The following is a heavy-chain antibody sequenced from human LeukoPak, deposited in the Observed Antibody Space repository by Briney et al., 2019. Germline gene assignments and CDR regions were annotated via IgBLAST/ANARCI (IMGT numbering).Heavy chain of an antibody. CDR3: ASGSGWTFEY. CDR2: IKEDGSEK. V-gene: IGHV3-7*01. J-gene: IGHJ4*02. D-gene: IGHD6-19*01. Sequence: GGSLRLSCAASRFTFTTCWMNWVRQAPGKGLEWVSIIKEDGSEKLYVDSVKGRFTISRDNAKNSLYLQMDILRAEDTAVYYCASGSGWTFEYWGQGTQVTV. CDR1: RFTFTTCW.